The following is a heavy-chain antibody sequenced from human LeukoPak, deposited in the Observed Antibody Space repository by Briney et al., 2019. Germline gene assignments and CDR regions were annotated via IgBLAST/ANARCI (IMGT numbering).Heavy chain of an antibody. CDR2: ISYDGSSK. CDR3: AEDTNYYDTSGPLDY. CDR1: GFTFSSYG. Sequence: GGSLRLSCAASGFTFSSYGMHWVRQAPGKGLEWVALISYDGSSKYYADSVKGRFTISRDNSKNTLYLQMNSLRAEDTAVYYCAEDTNYYDTSGPLDYWGQGTLVTVSS. V-gene: IGHV3-30*18. D-gene: IGHD3-22*01. J-gene: IGHJ4*02.